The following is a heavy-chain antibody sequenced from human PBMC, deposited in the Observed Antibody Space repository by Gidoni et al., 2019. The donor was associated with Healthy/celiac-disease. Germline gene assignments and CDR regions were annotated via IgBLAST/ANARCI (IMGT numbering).Heavy chain of an antibody. Sequence: QVQLVQSGAEVKKPGASVKVSCKASGYTFTSYAMHWVRQAPGQRLEWMGWINAGNGNTKYSQKFQGRVTITRDTSASTAYMELSSLRSEDTAVYYCAREGSTSWYYYMDVWGKGTTVTVSS. V-gene: IGHV1-3*01. D-gene: IGHD2-2*01. CDR2: INAGNGNT. CDR1: GYTFTSYA. J-gene: IGHJ6*03. CDR3: AREGSTSWYYYMDV.